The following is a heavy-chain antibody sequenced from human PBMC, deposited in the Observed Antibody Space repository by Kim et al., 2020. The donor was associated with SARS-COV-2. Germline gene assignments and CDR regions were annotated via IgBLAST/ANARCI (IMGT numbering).Heavy chain of an antibody. CDR3: VIVATMGSY. CDR2: ISWDGGRT. CDR1: GFTFDDYA. D-gene: IGHD5-12*01. V-gene: IGHV3-43D*03. J-gene: IGHJ4*02. Sequence: GGSLRLSCAASGFTFDDYAMHWVRQAPGKGLEWVSLISWDGGRTYYADSVKGRFIISRDNSKNSLYLQMNSLRAEDTALYYCVIVATMGSYWGQGTLVTVSS.